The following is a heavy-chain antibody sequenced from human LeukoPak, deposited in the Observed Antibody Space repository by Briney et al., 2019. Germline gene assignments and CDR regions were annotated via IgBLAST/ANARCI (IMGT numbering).Heavy chain of an antibody. CDR1: GFTFSRYD. D-gene: IGHD6-19*01. J-gene: IGHJ5*02. CDR2: TSNDGRKE. V-gene: IGHV3-30*04. Sequence: GGSLRLSCLASGFTFSRYDMHWVRQAPGKGLEWVAVTSNDGRKEIYADSVKGRFTISRDNSKNTLYLQMNSLRAEDTAVYYCARAAAVTGAFRDNWFDPWGQGTLVTVSS. CDR3: ARAAAVTGAFRDNWFDP.